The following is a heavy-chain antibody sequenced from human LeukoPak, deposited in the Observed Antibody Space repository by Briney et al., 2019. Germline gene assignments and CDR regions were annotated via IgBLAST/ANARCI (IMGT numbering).Heavy chain of an antibody. J-gene: IGHJ3*02. Sequence: SQTLSLTCTVSGGSISSDYYYWSWIRQPAEKGLEWIGYIYYSGSTNYNPSLNSRVNISIDTSKNQFSLKLGSVTAADTAVYYCARRRVDSSGYDAFDIWGQGTMVTVSS. V-gene: IGHV4-61*10. D-gene: IGHD3-22*01. CDR3: ARRRVDSSGYDAFDI. CDR1: GGSISSDYYY. CDR2: IYYSGST.